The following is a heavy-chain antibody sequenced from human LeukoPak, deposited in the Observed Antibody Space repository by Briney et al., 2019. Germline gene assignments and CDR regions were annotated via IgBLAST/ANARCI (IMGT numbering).Heavy chain of an antibody. V-gene: IGHV3-48*03. D-gene: IGHD3-22*01. CDR1: GFTFSSYE. CDR2: ISSSGSTI. CDR3: ASGSGYIFGY. J-gene: IGHJ4*02. Sequence: SGGSLRLSCAASGFTFSSYEMNWVRQAPGKGLEWVSYISSSGSTIYYADSVKGRFTISRDNAKNSLYLQMNSLRAEDTAVYYCASGSGYIFGYWGQGTLVTVSS.